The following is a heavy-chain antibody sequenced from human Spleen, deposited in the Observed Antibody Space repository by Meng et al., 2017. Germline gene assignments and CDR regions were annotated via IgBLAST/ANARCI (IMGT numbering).Heavy chain of an antibody. D-gene: IGHD6-13*01. J-gene: IGHJ4*02. CDR2: INPKSGDT. CDR1: GYTFPDYW. Sequence: GLRVQSGGEVKKPGAAVKVSCKASGYTFPDYWLHWVRRAPGQGLEWMGRINPKSGDTHYAQRFQGRVTMTGDTSISTAYMELSGLRSDDTAMYYCARDEDISAAGKLFGDYWGQGTLVTVSS. V-gene: IGHV1-2*06. CDR3: ARDEDISAAGKLFGDY.